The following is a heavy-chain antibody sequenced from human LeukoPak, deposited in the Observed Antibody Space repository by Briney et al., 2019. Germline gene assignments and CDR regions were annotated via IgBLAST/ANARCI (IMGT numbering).Heavy chain of an antibody. D-gene: IGHD3-22*01. Sequence: ASVKVSCKASGGTFSSYAISWVRQAPGQGLEWMGRIIPTLGIANYAQKFQGRVTITADKSTSTAYMELSSLRSEDTAVYYCARDSSGYYDAFDIWGQGTMVTVSS. CDR3: ARDSSGYYDAFDI. CDR1: GGTFSSYA. V-gene: IGHV1-69*04. J-gene: IGHJ3*02. CDR2: IIPTLGIA.